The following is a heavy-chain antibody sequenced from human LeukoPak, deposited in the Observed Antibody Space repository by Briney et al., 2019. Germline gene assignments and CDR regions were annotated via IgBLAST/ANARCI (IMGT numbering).Heavy chain of an antibody. CDR3: ARVLSNSFFSFDY. CDR1: GGSISSYY. CDR2: IYYSGST. V-gene: IGHV4-59*01. D-gene: IGHD5-18*01. Sequence: SETLSLTCTVSGGSISSYYWSWIRQPPGKGLEWIGYIYYSGSTNYNPSLKSRVTISVDTSKNQFSLKLSSVTAADTAVYYCARVLSNSFFSFDYWGQGTLVTVSS. J-gene: IGHJ4*02.